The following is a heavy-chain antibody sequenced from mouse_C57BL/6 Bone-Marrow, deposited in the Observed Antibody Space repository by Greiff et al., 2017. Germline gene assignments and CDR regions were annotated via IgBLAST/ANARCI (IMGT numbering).Heavy chain of an antibody. CDR3: ARRGLYAMDY. CDR1: GFTFSSSG. J-gene: IGHJ4*01. Sequence: DVKLVESGGDLVKPGGSLKLSCAASGFTFSSSGMSWVRQTPDKRLEWVATISSGGSYTYYPDSVKGRFTISRDNAKNTLYLQMSSLKSEDTAMYYCARRGLYAMDYWGQGTSVTVSS. CDR2: ISSGGSYT. V-gene: IGHV5-6*02.